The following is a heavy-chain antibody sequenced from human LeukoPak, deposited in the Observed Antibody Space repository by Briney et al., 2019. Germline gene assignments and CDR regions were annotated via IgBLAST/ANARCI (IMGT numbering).Heavy chain of an antibody. CDR2: ISYDGSNK. CDR3: AGAHVGSSSLPASFDY. D-gene: IGHD6-13*01. V-gene: IGHV3-30-3*01. J-gene: IGHJ4*02. Sequence: GGSLRLSCAASGFTFSSYAMHWVRQAPGKGLEWVAVISYDGSNKYYADSVKGRFTISRDNSKNTLYLQMNSLRAEDTAVYYCAGAHVGSSSLPASFDYWGQGTLVTVSS. CDR1: GFTFSSYA.